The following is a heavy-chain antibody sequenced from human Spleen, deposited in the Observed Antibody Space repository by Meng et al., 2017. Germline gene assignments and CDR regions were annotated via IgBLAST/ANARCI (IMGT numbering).Heavy chain of an antibody. Sequence: SVKVSCKASGGTFSSYAISWVRQAPGQGLEWMGGIIPIFGTANYAQKFQGRVTITADESTSTAYMELSSLRSEDTAVYYCARDRAGVTGLLDYWGQGTLVTVSS. CDR3: ARDRAGVTGLLDY. CDR1: GGTFSSYA. J-gene: IGHJ4*02. V-gene: IGHV1-69*13. D-gene: IGHD4-23*01. CDR2: IIPIFGTA.